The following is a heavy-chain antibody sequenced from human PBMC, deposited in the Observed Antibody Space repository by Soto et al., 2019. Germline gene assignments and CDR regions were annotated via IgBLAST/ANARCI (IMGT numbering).Heavy chain of an antibody. V-gene: IGHV1-18*01. J-gene: IGHJ4*02. CDR1: GYTLTNYH. CDR3: ARDTPPTDY. Sequence: QVQLVQSGAEVKKPGASVKVSSKISGYTLTNYHTSGWQQPPGQGLEGMGWISAYNTNTNYAQKFQGRVTMTTDTLTSTAYMELRSLRSDDTAVYYCARDTPPTDYWGQGTLVTVSS. CDR2: ISAYNTNT.